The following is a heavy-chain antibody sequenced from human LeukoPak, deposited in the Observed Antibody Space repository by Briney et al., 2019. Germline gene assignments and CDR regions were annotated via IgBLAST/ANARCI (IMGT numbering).Heavy chain of an antibody. CDR3: ARVGDYAFDI. J-gene: IGHJ3*02. Sequence: PSETLSLTCTVSGGSISSSSYYWGWIRQPPGKGLEWIGSIYYSGSTYYNPSLKSRVTISVDTSKNQFSLKLSSVTAADTAVYYCARVGDYAFDIWGQGTMVTVSS. CDR1: GGSISSSSYY. V-gene: IGHV4-39*07. D-gene: IGHD3-16*01. CDR2: IYYSGST.